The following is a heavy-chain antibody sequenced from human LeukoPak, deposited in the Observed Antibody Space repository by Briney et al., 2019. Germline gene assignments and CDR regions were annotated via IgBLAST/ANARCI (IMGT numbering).Heavy chain of an antibody. V-gene: IGHV5-10-1*01. CDR1: GYSFTSYW. CDR2: IDPSDSYT. J-gene: IGHJ5*02. CDR3: ARTRRYCSGGSCHPNWFDP. Sequence: GESLKISCKGSGYSFTSYWISWVRQMPGKGLEWMGRIDPSDSYTNYSPSFQGHVTISADKSISTAYLQWSSLKASDTAMYYCARTRRYCSGGSCHPNWFDPWGQGTLVTVSS. D-gene: IGHD2-15*01.